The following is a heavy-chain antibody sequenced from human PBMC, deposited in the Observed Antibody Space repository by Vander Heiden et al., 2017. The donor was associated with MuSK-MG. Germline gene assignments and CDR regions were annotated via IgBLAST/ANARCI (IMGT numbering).Heavy chain of an antibody. V-gene: IGHV3-15*01. Sequence: AAPVKGRFTISRDDSKNTLYLQMNSLKTEDTAVYYCTTLNEGYVWGSYRSLWGQGTLVTVSS. D-gene: IGHD3-16*02. J-gene: IGHJ4*02. CDR3: TTLNEGYVWGSYRSL.